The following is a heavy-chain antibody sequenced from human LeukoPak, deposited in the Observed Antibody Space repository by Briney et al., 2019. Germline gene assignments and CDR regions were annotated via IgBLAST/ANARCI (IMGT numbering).Heavy chain of an antibody. D-gene: IGHD6-13*01. CDR2: VKEDGSEK. CDR1: GFTFSSFW. CDR3: ARSRYSSAWYTYYFDY. V-gene: IGHV3-7*04. J-gene: IGHJ4*02. Sequence: GGSLRLSCAASGFTFSSFWMAWVRQAPGKGLEWVANVKEDGSEKYYVDSVKGRFTIPRDNARNSLYLQMNSLRADDTAVYYCARSRYSSAWYTYYFDYWGQGTLVTASS.